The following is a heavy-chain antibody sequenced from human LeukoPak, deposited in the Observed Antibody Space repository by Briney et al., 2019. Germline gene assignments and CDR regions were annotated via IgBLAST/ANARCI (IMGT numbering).Heavy chain of an antibody. CDR1: GFTFSSYS. CDR3: ARDHTYYDSSGYCL. D-gene: IGHD3-22*01. CDR2: ISSSSSYI. J-gene: IGHJ4*02. V-gene: IGHV3-21*01. Sequence: GGSLRLSCAASGFTFSSYSMNWVRQAPGKGLEWVSSISSSSSYIYYADSVKGRFTISRDNAKNSLYLQMNSLRAEDTAVYYCARDHTYYDSSGYCLGGQGTLVTVSS.